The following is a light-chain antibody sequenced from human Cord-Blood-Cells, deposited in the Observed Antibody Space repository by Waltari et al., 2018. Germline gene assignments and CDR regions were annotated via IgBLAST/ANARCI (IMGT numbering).Light chain of an antibody. CDR2: DVS. CDR1: SSDVGGYNY. V-gene: IGLV2-14*03. CDR3: SSYASSSNYV. J-gene: IGLJ1*01. Sequence: QSALTQPAYVSGSPGPSITISCTGTSSDVGGYNYVSWYQQHPGKAPKLMIYDVSNRPSGVSNRFSGSKSGNTASLTISGLQAEDEADYYCSSYASSSNYVFGTGTKVTVL.